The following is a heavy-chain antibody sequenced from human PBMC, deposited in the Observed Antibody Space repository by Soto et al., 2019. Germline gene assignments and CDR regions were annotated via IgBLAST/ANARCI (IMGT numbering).Heavy chain of an antibody. J-gene: IGHJ6*02. CDR2: IFSNDEK. Sequence: SGPTLVNPTETLTLTCTVSGFSLSNARMGVSWIRQPPGKALEWLAHIFSNDEKSYSTSLKSRLTISKDTSKSQVVLTMTNMDPVDTATHYCARFYGGYYYYYGMDVWGQGTTVTVSS. V-gene: IGHV2-26*01. D-gene: IGHD4-17*01. CDR3: ARFYGGYYYYYGMDV. CDR1: GFSLSNARMG.